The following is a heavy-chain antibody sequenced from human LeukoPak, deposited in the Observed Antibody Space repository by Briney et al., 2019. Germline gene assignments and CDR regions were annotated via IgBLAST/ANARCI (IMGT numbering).Heavy chain of an antibody. CDR3: ARGGTWYYYDYYYYMDV. V-gene: IGHV4-34*01. J-gene: IGHJ6*03. CDR2: INHSGST. CDR1: SGSFSGYY. Sequence: PSETLSLTCAVYSGSFSGYYWSWIRQPPGKGLEWIGEINHSGSTNYNPSPKSRVTISVDTSKNQFSLKLSSVTAADTAVYYCARGGTWYYYDYYYYMDVWGKGTTVTVSS. D-gene: IGHD2-15*01.